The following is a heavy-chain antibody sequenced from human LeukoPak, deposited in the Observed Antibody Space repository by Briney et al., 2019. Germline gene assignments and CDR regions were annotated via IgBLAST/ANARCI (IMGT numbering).Heavy chain of an antibody. CDR3: ASWTTVTTERYFDY. Sequence: ASVKVSCKASGYTFTSYDINWVRQATGQGLEWMGWMNPNSGNTGYAQKFQGRVTMTRDTSTSTVYMELSSLRSEDTAVYYCASWTTVTTERYFDYWGQGTLVTVSS. V-gene: IGHV1-8*01. J-gene: IGHJ4*02. CDR1: GYTFTSYD. D-gene: IGHD4-17*01. CDR2: MNPNSGNT.